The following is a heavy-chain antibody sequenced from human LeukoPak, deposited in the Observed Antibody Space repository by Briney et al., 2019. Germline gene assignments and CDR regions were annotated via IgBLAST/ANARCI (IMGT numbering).Heavy chain of an antibody. CDR1: GLSFSNAW. CDR3: ARAWIPDCSSTSCYVHYYYYYGMDV. CDR2: IRTKTDGGTA. Sequence: GGSLRLSCAASGLSFSNAWMNWVRQAPGKGLEWVGRIRTKTDGGTADYAAPVKGRFTISRDNSKNTLYLQMNSLRAEDTAVYYCARAWIPDCSSTSCYVHYYYYYGMDVWGQGTTVTVSS. J-gene: IGHJ6*02. V-gene: IGHV3-15*07. D-gene: IGHD2-2*01.